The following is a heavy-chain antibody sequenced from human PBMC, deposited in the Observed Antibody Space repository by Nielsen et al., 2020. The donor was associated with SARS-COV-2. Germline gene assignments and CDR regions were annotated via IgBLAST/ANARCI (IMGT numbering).Heavy chain of an antibody. V-gene: IGHV3-11*06. Sequence: GESLKISCEASGFSFSDSYMSWIRQAPGKGLEWVSYINSGSSYTNYADSVKGRFTISRDNAKKSLFLEMKSLRADDAAVYYCAKGRYISYTTGFDPWGQGTLVTVSS. CDR2: INSGSSYT. CDR3: AKGRYISYTTGFDP. CDR1: GFSFSDSY. D-gene: IGHD2-8*02. J-gene: IGHJ5*02.